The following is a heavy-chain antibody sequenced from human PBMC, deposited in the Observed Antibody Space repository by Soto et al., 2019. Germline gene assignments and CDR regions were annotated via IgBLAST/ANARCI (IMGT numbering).Heavy chain of an antibody. CDR2: INPSDGST. D-gene: IGHD3-10*01. V-gene: IGHV1-46*03. CDR1: GFTFTGYY. CDR3: ARGSAVKREYNCFDP. J-gene: IGHJ5*02. Sequence: QVQLVQSGAEVRKSGASVKVSCKASGFTFTGYYIHWVRQAPGEGLEWMGAINPSDGSTTYAQRFQGRVTMTRDTSTSTLYMELSSLISEDTAIFYCARGSAVKREYNCFDPWGQGTLVTVSS.